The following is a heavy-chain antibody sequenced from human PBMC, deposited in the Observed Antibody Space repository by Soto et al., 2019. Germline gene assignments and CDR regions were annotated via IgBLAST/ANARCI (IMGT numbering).Heavy chain of an antibody. J-gene: IGHJ4*02. CDR2: ISFASDHV. CDR3: ARSSDIVLMIYATFDS. D-gene: IGHD2-8*01. CDR1: GFTFNSHS. Sequence: EVQLVESGGGLVRPGESLRLSCTASGFTFNSHSMNWLRQAPGKGLEWVSSISFASDHVYYADSVKGRFTISRDNAENSVYLQMNSLRAEDTAVYYCARSSDIVLMIYATFDSWGQGTLVTVSS. V-gene: IGHV3-21*01.